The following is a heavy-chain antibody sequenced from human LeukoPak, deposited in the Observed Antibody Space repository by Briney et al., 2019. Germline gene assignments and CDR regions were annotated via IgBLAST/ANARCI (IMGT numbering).Heavy chain of an antibody. CDR1: GGSLSGYY. V-gene: IGHV4-34*01. J-gene: IGHJ4*02. CDR3: ARHIKDTAASDF. Sequence: SETLSLTCAVYGGSLSGYYWSWIRQPPGKGLEWIGEINHSGSTNYNPSLKSRVTISVGTSKNQFSLKLSSVTAADTAVYYCARHIKDTAASDFWGQGTLVTVSS. D-gene: IGHD5-18*01. CDR2: INHSGST.